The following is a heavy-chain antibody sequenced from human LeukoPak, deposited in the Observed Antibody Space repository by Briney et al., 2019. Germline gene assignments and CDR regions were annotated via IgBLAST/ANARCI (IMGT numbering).Heavy chain of an antibody. D-gene: IGHD2-2*01. V-gene: IGHV1-69*13. Sequence: VKVSCKASGGTFSSYAISWVRQAPGQGLEWMGRSIPIFRTANYAQKFQGRVTITADKSTSTAYMELSSLRSEDTAVYYCARLGYCSSTSCLDYWGQGTLVTVSS. CDR3: ARLGYCSSTSCLDY. CDR1: GGTFSSYA. J-gene: IGHJ4*02. CDR2: SIPIFRTA.